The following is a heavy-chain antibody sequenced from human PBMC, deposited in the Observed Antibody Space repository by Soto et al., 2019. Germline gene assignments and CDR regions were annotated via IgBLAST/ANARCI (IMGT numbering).Heavy chain of an antibody. Sequence: QVQLVQSGAEVKEPGDSVRVSCEASGYTFTAYYIHWVRQAPGQGLEWMGWINPKFGDTTYAQDFQGRVSMTRDMSISTVYMELSRLTSDDTAIYYCSRKIDYYYGRGSGNGHGVWGQGTTVTVFS. CDR2: INPKFGDT. CDR1: GYTFTAYY. J-gene: IGHJ6*02. CDR3: SRKIDYYYGRGSGNGHGV. V-gene: IGHV1-2*02. D-gene: IGHD3-10*02.